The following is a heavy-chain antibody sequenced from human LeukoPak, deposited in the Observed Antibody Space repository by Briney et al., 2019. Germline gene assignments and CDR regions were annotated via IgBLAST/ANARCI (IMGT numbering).Heavy chain of an antibody. CDR2: ISAYNGNT. V-gene: IGHV1-18*01. J-gene: IGHJ5*02. D-gene: IGHD6-13*01. CDR1: GYTFTSYG. Sequence: ATVKVSCKTSGYTFTSYGISWVRQAPGQGLEWMGWISAYNGNTNYARKLQGRVTMTTDTSTSTAYMELRSLRSDDTAVYYCARGEEQLADYNWFDPWGQGTLVTVSS. CDR3: ARGEEQLADYNWFDP.